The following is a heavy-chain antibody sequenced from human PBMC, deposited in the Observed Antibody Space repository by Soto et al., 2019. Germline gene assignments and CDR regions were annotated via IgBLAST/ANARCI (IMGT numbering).Heavy chain of an antibody. Sequence: TGGSLRVSCAAAGFTFSGYAMHWVRQAPGKGLEWVAVISYDGSNKYYADSVKGRFTISRDNSKNTLYLQMNSLRAEDTAVYYCARDSVLAFVAAYYFDYWGQGTLVTVSS. CDR2: ISYDGSNK. CDR1: GFTFSGYA. J-gene: IGHJ4*02. D-gene: IGHD6-19*01. V-gene: IGHV3-30-3*01. CDR3: ARDSVLAFVAAYYFDY.